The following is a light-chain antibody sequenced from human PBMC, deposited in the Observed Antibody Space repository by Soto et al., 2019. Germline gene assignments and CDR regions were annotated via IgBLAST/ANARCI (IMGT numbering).Light chain of an antibody. CDR3: LQHYSWPWT. CDR1: QSVSGY. J-gene: IGKJ1*01. CDR2: RIF. V-gene: IGKV3-15*01. Sequence: EIVMTQSPGTVSVFPGETVTLSCRASQSVSGYLDWFHQKPGQAPRLVLLRIFTRAIGVPARFSGSESETEFTLTISGLQSEDSGVYYCLQHYSWPWTFGQGTKVEIK.